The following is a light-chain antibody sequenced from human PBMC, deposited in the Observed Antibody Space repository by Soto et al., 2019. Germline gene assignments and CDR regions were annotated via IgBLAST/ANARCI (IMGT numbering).Light chain of an antibody. CDR2: AAS. J-gene: IGKJ1*01. Sequence: IRMTQSPSSLCGSXGDRATIHGQASPDIGKCLNRYQQKPGIAPKIXXYAASSLQGVGPSRFSGSGSVTDFTRTISSLQPEDFATYYGQQSYSTPWTFGQGTKVDIK. V-gene: IGKV1-39*01. CDR1: PDIGKC. CDR3: QQSYSTPWT.